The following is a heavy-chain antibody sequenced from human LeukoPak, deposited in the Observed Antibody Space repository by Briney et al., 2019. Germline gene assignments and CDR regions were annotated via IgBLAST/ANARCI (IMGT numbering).Heavy chain of an antibody. J-gene: IGHJ4*02. CDR2: IKSKTDGGTT. D-gene: IGHD1-26*01. V-gene: IGHV3-15*07. CDR1: GFTFSNAW. CDR3: TTDPVGATIGPTVDY. Sequence: GGSLRLSCAASGFTFSNAWMNWVRQAPGKGLEWVGRIKSKTDGGTTDYAAPVKGRFTISRDDSKNTLYLQMNSLKTEDTAVYYCTTDPVGATIGPTVDYWGQGPLVTVSS.